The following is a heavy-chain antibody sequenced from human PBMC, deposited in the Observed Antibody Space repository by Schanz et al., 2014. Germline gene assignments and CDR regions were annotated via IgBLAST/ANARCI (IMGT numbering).Heavy chain of an antibody. CDR2: INHSGST. V-gene: IGHV4-34*01. D-gene: IGHD2-2*01. CDR3: ARLYCSTPGCYVSPNGFAKDY. CDR1: GGPFSGYF. J-gene: IGHJ4*02. Sequence: QVQLQQWGAGLLKPSETLSLTCAVYGGPFSGYFWSWIRQSPGKGLEWIGEINHSGSTNYNPSLKSRVTISVDPSTNQFPLNQRSVTAADTAVYYCARLYCSTPGCYVSPNGFAKDYWGQGTLVTVSS.